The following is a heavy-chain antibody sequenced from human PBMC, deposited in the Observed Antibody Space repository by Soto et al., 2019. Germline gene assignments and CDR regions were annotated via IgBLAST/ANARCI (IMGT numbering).Heavy chain of an antibody. V-gene: IGHV2-5*02. CDR2: IYWDDDK. D-gene: IGHD3-10*01. CDR1: GFSLGTSGVG. J-gene: IGHJ4*02. CDR3: PPRRIGVYQCNYGDFDY. Sequence: GSGPTLVNPTQTLTLTCTFSGFSLGTSGVGVGWVRQPPGKALEWLVIIYWDDDKRYSPFLRNRLTITKDTSKNQVVLTMTNVDPVDTATYFCPPRRIGVYQCNYGDFDYCGQRLLATVSS.